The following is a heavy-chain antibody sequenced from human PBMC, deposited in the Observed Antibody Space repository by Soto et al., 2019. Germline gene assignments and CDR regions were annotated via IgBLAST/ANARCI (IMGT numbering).Heavy chain of an antibody. D-gene: IGHD1-20*01. Sequence: GGSLRLSCAASGFTFSSYAMIWVRQAPGKGLEWVSAISGSGGSTYYADSVKGRFTISRDNSKNTLYLQMNSLRAEDTAVYYCAKDLTITGAPYGMDVWGQGTTVTVSS. CDR3: AKDLTITGAPYGMDV. CDR1: GFTFSSYA. J-gene: IGHJ6*02. CDR2: ISGSGGST. V-gene: IGHV3-23*01.